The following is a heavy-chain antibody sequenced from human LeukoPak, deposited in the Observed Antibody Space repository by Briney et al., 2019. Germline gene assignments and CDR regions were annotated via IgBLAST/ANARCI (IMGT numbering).Heavy chain of an antibody. D-gene: IGHD3-22*01. Sequence: PSETLSLTCTVSGGSISSSYWSWIRQPPGKGLEWIGCIHYSGNTNYNPSLKSRVTISIDTSKNQFSLKLSSVTAADTAVYYCASSHPHDSSGYYNYWGQGSLVTVSS. CDR1: GGSISSSY. CDR3: ASSHPHDSSGYYNY. V-gene: IGHV4-59*01. J-gene: IGHJ4*02. CDR2: IHYSGNT.